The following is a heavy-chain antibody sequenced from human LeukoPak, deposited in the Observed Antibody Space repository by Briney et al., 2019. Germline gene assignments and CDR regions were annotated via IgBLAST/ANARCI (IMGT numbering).Heavy chain of an antibody. D-gene: IGHD2-2*01. Sequence: SETLSLTCTVSGYSISSGYYWGWIRQPPGKGLEWIGSIYHSGSTYYNPSLKSRVTISVDTSKNQFSLKLSSVTAADTAVYYCASYDIVVVPATTGYFDYWGQGTLVTVSS. CDR1: GYSISSGYY. CDR2: IYHSGST. CDR3: ASYDIVVVPATTGYFDY. J-gene: IGHJ4*02. V-gene: IGHV4-38-2*02.